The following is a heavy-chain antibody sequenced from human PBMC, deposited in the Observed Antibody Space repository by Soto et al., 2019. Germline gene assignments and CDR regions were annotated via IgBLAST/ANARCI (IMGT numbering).Heavy chain of an antibody. CDR2: IIPIFGTA. J-gene: IGHJ4*02. Sequence: GASVKFSCTASGGTFSSYAISWVRQAPGQGLEWMGGIIPIFGTANYAQKFQGRVTITADESTSTAYMELSSLRSEDTAVYYCARDVVGYSYYYDSSGYYLAYWGQGTLVTVSS. CDR3: ARDVVGYSYYYDSSGYYLAY. D-gene: IGHD3-22*01. V-gene: IGHV1-69*13. CDR1: GGTFSSYA.